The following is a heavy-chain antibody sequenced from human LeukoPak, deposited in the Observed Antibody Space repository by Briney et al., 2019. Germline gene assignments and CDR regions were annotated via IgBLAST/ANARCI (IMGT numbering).Heavy chain of an antibody. D-gene: IGHD4-11*01. Sequence: PSETLSLTCAVSGYSFSSGYYWGWIRQPPGKGLEWIGSIYHSGSTYYNPSLKSRVTISVDTAKNQFSLKLSSVTAADTAVYYCARPPSYSNYVFDYWGQGTLVTVSS. CDR1: GYSFSSGYY. J-gene: IGHJ4*02. CDR2: IYHSGST. CDR3: ARPPSYSNYVFDY. V-gene: IGHV4-38-2*01.